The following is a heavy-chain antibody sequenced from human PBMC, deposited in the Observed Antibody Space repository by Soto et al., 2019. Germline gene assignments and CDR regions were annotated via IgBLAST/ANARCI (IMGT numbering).Heavy chain of an antibody. CDR3: AFPSRYPHY. V-gene: IGHV3-11*03. CDR2: ISISGTDT. J-gene: IGHJ4*02. CDR1: GCTFTDHY. Sequence: GGSLRLSCVASGCTFTDHYMNWIRQTPGKGLEWLSYISISGTDTNYADSVKGRFTISRDNAKNSIFLQMNSLRVEDTAIYYCAFPSRYPHYWGQGTLVTVSS. D-gene: IGHD1-1*01.